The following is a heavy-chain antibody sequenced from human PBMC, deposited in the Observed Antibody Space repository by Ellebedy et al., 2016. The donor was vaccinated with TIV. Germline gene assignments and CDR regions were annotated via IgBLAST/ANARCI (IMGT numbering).Heavy chain of an antibody. CDR3: AARDLYGGAVGAFDI. D-gene: IGHD4-23*01. CDR2: ISSSSTYT. CDR1: GFTFSDYY. V-gene: IGHV3-11*06. J-gene: IGHJ3*02. Sequence: GESLKISCAASGFTFSDYYTSWIRQAPGKGLEWVSYISSSSTYTNYADSVKGRFTISRDNAKNSLYLQMNSLRAEDTAVYYRAARDLYGGAVGAFDIWGQGTMVTVSS.